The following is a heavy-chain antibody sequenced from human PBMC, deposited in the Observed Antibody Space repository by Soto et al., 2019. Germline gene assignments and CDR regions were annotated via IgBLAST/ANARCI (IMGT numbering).Heavy chain of an antibody. CDR3: AKGRGGTSDHYSYFDY. CDR1: GFTFSTNG. Sequence: GGSLRLSCAASGFTFSTNGMIWVRQAPGKGLEWVSAISRSADYTNYADSVKGRFTISRDNSKNTLYLQMNSLRAEDTAVYYCAKGRGGTSDHYSYFDYWGQGTLVTVSS. V-gene: IGHV3-23*01. D-gene: IGHD3-22*01. CDR2: ISRSADYT. J-gene: IGHJ4*02.